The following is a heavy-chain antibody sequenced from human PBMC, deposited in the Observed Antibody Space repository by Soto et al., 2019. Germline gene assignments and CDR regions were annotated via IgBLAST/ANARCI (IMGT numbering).Heavy chain of an antibody. CDR1: GYTFTSYD. CDR3: ARGLRFLEWPDGPYYYYSMDV. J-gene: IGHJ6*03. V-gene: IGHV1-8*01. Sequence: ASVKVSCKASGYTFTSYDINWVRQATGQGLEWMGWMNPNSGNTGYAQKFQGRVTMTRNTSISTAYMELSSLRSEDTAVYYCARGLRFLEWPDGPYYYYSMDVWGKGTTVTV. CDR2: MNPNSGNT. D-gene: IGHD3-3*01.